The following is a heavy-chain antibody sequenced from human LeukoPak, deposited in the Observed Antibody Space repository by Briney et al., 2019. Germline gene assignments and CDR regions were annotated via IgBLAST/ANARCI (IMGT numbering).Heavy chain of an antibody. CDR1: GGSIKSFY. D-gene: IGHD3-9*01. J-gene: IGHJ6*02. CDR3: ARGRYDNLTGHLARLDV. Sequence: TSETLSLTCTVSGGSIKSFYWSWIRQPAGKGLEWVGRVFSRGTTNYNPSLKSRVTASLDTSKNQFSLKLSSVTAADTAVYYCARGRYDNLTGHLARLDVWGQGTTVIVSS. CDR2: VFSRGTT. V-gene: IGHV4-4*07.